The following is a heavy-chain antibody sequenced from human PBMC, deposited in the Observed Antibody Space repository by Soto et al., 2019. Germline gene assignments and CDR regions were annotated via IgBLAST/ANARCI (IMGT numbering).Heavy chain of an antibody. Sequence: LRLSCAASGFTFSSYAMSWVRRAPGKGLEWVSAISGSGGSTYYADSVKGRFTISRDNSKNTLYLQMNSLTVDDTAIYFCAKTTRHPTPEPWGQGAPVTVSS. CDR1: GFTFSSYA. CDR3: AKTTRHPTPEP. J-gene: IGHJ5*02. D-gene: IGHD1-1*01. CDR2: ISGSGGST. V-gene: IGHV3-23*01.